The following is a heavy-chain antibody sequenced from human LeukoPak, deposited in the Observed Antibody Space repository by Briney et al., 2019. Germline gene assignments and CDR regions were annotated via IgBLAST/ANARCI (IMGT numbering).Heavy chain of an antibody. D-gene: IGHD6-13*01. CDR3: ARDASYSKTGHLDWFDP. J-gene: IGHJ5*02. Sequence: ASVKVSCKASGYTFTSYAMHWVRQAPGQRLEWMGWINAGNGNTKYSQKFQGRVTITRDTSASTAYMELSSLRSEDTAVYYCARDASYSKTGHLDWFDPWGQGTLVTVSS. CDR2: INAGNGNT. V-gene: IGHV1-3*01. CDR1: GYTFTSYA.